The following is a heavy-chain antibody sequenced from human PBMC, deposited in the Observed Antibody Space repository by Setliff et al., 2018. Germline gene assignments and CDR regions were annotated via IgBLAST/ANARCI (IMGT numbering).Heavy chain of an antibody. CDR2: IHQDGSER. V-gene: IGHV3-7*01. CDR3: AKHGAYNAFLTGYNFYYDMDV. CDR1: GFTFGSYW. Sequence: GGSLRLSCAASGFTFGSYWMTWVRKAPEKGLEWVANIHQDGSERHYVDSVKGRFTISRDNAKNSLFLQMNILEVEDTAVYYCAKHGAYNAFLTGYNFYYDMDVWGQGTTVTVSS. D-gene: IGHD3-9*01. J-gene: IGHJ6*02.